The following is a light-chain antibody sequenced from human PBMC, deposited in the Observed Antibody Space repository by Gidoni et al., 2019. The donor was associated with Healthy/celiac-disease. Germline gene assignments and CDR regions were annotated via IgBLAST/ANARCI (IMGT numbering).Light chain of an antibody. V-gene: IGKV1-39*01. Sequence: IQMTQSPSSLSASVGDRVTITCRASQSISSYLHWYQQKPGKAPKLLIYAASSLQSGVPSRFSGSGSGTECTLTISSLQPEDFATYYCQQSYSTLYTFGQXTKLEIK. J-gene: IGKJ2*01. CDR1: QSISSY. CDR2: AAS. CDR3: QQSYSTLYT.